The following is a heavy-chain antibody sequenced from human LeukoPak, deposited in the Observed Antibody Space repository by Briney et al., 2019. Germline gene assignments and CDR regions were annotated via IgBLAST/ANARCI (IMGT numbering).Heavy chain of an antibody. J-gene: IGHJ3*02. CDR2: INPNSGGT. V-gene: IGHV1-2*02. D-gene: IGHD3-10*01. CDR3: ARNLWFGESSDAFDM. CDR1: GYTFTGYF. Sequence: ASVKVSCKASGYTFTGYFIHWVRQAPGQGLEWMGWINPNSGGTNYAQKFQGRVTMTRDTSISTAYMQLSSLRSDDTAVYYCARNLWFGESSDAFDMWGQGTMVTVSS.